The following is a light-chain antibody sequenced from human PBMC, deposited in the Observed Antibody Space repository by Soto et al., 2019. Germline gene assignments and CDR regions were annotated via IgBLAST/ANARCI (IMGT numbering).Light chain of an antibody. CDR3: QQYNNCPIT. J-gene: IGKJ5*01. V-gene: IGKV3-15*01. CDR1: QSVSSN. Sequence: EIVLTQSPETLSVSPGERATLSCRASQSVSSNLAWYLQKPGQAPSLLIYAASTRATGIPARFGGGGSGTEFTLTISSLQSEDYAVYYCQQYNNCPITFGQRTRLEIK. CDR2: AAS.